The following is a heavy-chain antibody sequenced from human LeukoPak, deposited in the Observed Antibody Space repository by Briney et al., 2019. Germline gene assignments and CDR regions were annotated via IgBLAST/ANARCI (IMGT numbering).Heavy chain of an antibody. J-gene: IGHJ4*02. V-gene: IGHV3-23*01. Sequence: GGSLRLSCAASGFTFTSYSMNWVRQAPGKGLEWVSTISGGGGSTYYADSVKGRFTISRDNSKNTLYLQVNSLRAEDTAVYYCAKRGKWDVTPFDYWGQGTLVTVSS. CDR3: AKRGKWDVTPFDY. CDR1: GFTFTSYS. D-gene: IGHD1-26*01. CDR2: ISGGGGST.